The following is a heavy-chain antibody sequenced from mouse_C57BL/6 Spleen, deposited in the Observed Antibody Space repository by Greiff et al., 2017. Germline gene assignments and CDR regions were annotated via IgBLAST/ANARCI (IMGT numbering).Heavy chain of an antibody. D-gene: IGHD3-2*02. J-gene: IGHJ4*01. CDR3: ARGGTAQGTDAMDY. CDR1: GYTFTSYW. Sequence: VQLQQPGAELVRPGSSVKLSCKASGYTFTSYWMDWVKQRPGQGLEWIGNIYPSDSETHYNQKFKDKATLTVDKSSSTAYMQLSSLTSEDSAGYYCARGGTAQGTDAMDYWGQGTSVTVSS. CDR2: IYPSDSET. V-gene: IGHV1-61*01.